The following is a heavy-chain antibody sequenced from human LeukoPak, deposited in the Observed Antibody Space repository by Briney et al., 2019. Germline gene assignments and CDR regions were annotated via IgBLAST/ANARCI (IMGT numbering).Heavy chain of an antibody. Sequence: PGGSLRLSCAGSGFTFSSYAMSWVRQAPGEGLEWVSAISESGGYTKYADPVKGRFTISRDNSKNTLYLQMNSLKAEDTAAYYCATEDSSDYYSFDYWGQGTLVTVSS. D-gene: IGHD3-22*01. J-gene: IGHJ4*02. CDR2: ISESGGYT. CDR3: ATEDSSDYYSFDY. V-gene: IGHV3-23*01. CDR1: GFTFSSYA.